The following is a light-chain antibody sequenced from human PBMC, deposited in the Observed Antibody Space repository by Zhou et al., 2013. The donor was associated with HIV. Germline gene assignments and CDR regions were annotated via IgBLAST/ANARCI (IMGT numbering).Light chain of an antibody. J-gene: IGKJ5*01. CDR1: QTVSSN. Sequence: EIAIWQSPGTLSLSPGERATVSCRASQTVSSNLAWYQQKPGQAPRLLIYGATTRATGIPERFSGSGSGTEFTLTISSLQTEDFAVYYCQKYGDFKTFGQGTRLEIK. V-gene: IGKV3-15*01. CDR2: GAT. CDR3: QKYGDFKT.